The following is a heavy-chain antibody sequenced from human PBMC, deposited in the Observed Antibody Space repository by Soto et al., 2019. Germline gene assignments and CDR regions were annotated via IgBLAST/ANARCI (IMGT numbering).Heavy chain of an antibody. D-gene: IGHD2-21*01. Sequence: QVQLQESSPGLVKPSQTLSITCTVSGDSISRGGYYWNWLRQHPRKGLEWIGYIYHSGSTIYNPSVTSRVTISVDTLKYRLSLEVSNGTAVDSAVYYCARDGAGAYGLGWFAPWGQGSLVSVSS. J-gene: IGHJ5*02. CDR3: ARDGAGAYGLGWFAP. CDR2: IYHSGST. CDR1: GDSISRGGYY. V-gene: IGHV4-31*03.